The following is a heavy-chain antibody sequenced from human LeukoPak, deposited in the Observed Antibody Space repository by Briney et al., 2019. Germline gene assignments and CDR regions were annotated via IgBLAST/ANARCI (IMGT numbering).Heavy chain of an antibody. CDR1: GFTFSDYY. J-gene: IGHJ4*02. Sequence: GGSLRLSCAASGFTFSDYYMSWIRQAPGKGLEWVSYMSSSGSTIYHADSVKGRFTISRDNAKNSLYLQMNSLRAEDTAVYYCARESRQWLVLGGVDYWGQGTLVTVSS. CDR3: ARESRQWLVLGGVDY. CDR2: MSSSGSTI. D-gene: IGHD6-19*01. V-gene: IGHV3-11*04.